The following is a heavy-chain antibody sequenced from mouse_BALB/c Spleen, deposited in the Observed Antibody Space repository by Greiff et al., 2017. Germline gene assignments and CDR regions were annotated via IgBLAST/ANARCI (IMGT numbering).Heavy chain of an antibody. D-gene: IGHD4-1*01. CDR1: GFTFSDYY. V-gene: IGHV5-4*02. Sequence: EVMLVESGGGLVKPGGSLKLSCAASGFTFSDYYMYWVRQTPEKRLEWVATISDGGSYTYYPDSVKGRFTISRDNAKNNLYLQMSSLKSEDTAMYYCARGELTGTGEGYYAMDYWGQGTSVTVSS. CDR3: ARGELTGTGEGYYAMDY. CDR2: ISDGGSYT. J-gene: IGHJ4*01.